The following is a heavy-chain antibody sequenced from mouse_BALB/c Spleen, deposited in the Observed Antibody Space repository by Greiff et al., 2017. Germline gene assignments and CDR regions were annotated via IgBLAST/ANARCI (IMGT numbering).Heavy chain of an antibody. J-gene: IGHJ2*01. V-gene: IGHV1S16*01. CDR3: TIGDYVKKVDLDY. CDR2: INPSNGGT. CDR1: GYTFTSYW. D-gene: IGHD2-13*01. Sequence: QVQLQQPGAELVKPGASVKLSCKASGYTFTSYWMHWVKLRHVQGFEWIGEINPSNGGTNYNEKFKRKATLTVDKSSSTAYMQLSSLTSEDSAVYYCTIGDYVKKVDLDYWGQGTTLTVSS.